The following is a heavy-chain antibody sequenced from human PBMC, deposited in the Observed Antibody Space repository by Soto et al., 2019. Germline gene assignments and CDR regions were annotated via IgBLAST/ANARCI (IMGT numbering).Heavy chain of an antibody. J-gene: IGHJ4*02. CDR3: ARVDGGNSG. CDR2: IHRAGST. Sequence: EVHLVESGGGLVQPGGSLRLSCAASGFSVSNNYISWVRQAPGKGLEWVSVIHRAGSTYYADSVKGRFTISRDNSKNTVYLQMNSLGADDAAVYYCARVDGGNSGWGQGTLVTVSS. D-gene: IGHD2-21*02. V-gene: IGHV3-66*01. CDR1: GFSVSNNY.